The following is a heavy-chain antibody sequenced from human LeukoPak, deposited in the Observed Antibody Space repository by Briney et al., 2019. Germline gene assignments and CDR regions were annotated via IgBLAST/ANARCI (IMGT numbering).Heavy chain of an antibody. Sequence: PSETLSLTCTVSGGSISSSSYYWAWIRQPPGKGLEWIGSIYYSGSTYYNPSLKSRVTMSVDTFKNQFSLKLTSVTAADTAGYYCARVYYYDSSGPLDYWGQGTLVTVSS. V-gene: IGHV4-39*07. CDR1: GGSISSSSYY. CDR3: ARVYYYDSSGPLDY. J-gene: IGHJ4*02. CDR2: IYYSGST. D-gene: IGHD3-22*01.